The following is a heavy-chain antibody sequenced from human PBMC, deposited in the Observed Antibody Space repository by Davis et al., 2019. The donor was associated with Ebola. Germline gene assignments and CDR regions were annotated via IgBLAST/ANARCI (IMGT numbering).Heavy chain of an antibody. J-gene: IGHJ4*02. D-gene: IGHD1-26*01. CDR1: GGSISSSSYY. Sequence: MPSETLSLTCTVSGGSISSSSYYWGWIRQPPGKGLEWIANIDYSGSTYYNPSLKSRVTISVDTSKNQFSLKLRSVTAADTAVYYCARHDDGGGSYSGRLFDYWGQGTLVTVSS. CDR2: IDYSGST. CDR3: ARHDDGGGSYSGRLFDY. V-gene: IGHV4-39*01.